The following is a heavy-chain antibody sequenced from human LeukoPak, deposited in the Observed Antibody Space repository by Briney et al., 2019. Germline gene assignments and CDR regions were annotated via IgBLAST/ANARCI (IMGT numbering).Heavy chain of an antibody. CDR2: ISSSSSTV. D-gene: IGHD2-2*01. Sequence: PGGSLRLSCAASGFTFSSYSMNWVRQAPGKGLEWVSYISSSSSTVYYADSVKGRFTISRDNAKNSLYLQMNSLRAEDTAVYYCARVREYVGFDYWGQGTLVTVSS. V-gene: IGHV3-48*01. J-gene: IGHJ4*02. CDR3: ARVREYVGFDY. CDR1: GFTFSSYS.